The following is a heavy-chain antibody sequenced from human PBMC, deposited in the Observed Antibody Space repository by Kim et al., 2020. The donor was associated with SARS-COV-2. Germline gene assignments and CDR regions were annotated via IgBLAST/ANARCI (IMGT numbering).Heavy chain of an antibody. D-gene: IGHD3-10*01. Sequence: GGSLRLSCAASGFTFGDYAMHWVRQAPGKGLEWVSGISWNSGSIGYADSVKGRFTISRDNAKNSLYLQMNSLRAEDTALYYCAKQWFGFYGMDVWGQGTTVTVSS. V-gene: IGHV3-9*01. CDR3: AKQWFGFYGMDV. CDR1: GFTFGDYA. J-gene: IGHJ6*02. CDR2: ISWNSGSI.